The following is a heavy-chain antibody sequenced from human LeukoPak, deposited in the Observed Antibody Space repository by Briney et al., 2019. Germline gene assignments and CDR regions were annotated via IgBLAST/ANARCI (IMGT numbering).Heavy chain of an antibody. CDR2: IYYSGST. CDR3: AGGGARGYYRDV. V-gene: IGHV4-59*01. D-gene: IGHD3-16*01. CDR1: GGSISSYY. J-gene: IGHJ6*03. Sequence: SETLSLTCTVSGGSISSYYWSWIRQPPGKGLEWIGYIYYSGSTNYNPSLKSRLTISVDTSKNQFSLKLSSVTAADTAVYYCAGGGARGYYRDVWGKGTTVTVSS.